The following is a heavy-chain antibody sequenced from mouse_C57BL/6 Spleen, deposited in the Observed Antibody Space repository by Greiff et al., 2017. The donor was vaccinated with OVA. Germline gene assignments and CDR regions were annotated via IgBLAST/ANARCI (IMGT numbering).Heavy chain of an antibody. J-gene: IGHJ1*03. CDR1: GYTFTDYY. CDR2: INPNNGGT. V-gene: IGHV1-26*01. Sequence: VQLQQSGPELVKPGASVKISCKASGYTFTDYYMNWVKQSHGKSLEWIGDINPNNGGTSYNQKFKGKATLTVDKSSSTAYMELRSLTSEDSAVYYCARWRSDWYFDVWGTGTTVTVSS. CDR3: ARWRSDWYFDV.